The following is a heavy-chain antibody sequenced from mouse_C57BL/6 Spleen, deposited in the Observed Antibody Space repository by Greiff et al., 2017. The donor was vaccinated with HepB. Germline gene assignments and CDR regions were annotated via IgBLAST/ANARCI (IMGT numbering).Heavy chain of an antibody. V-gene: IGHV1-64*01. CDR2: IHPNSGST. CDR1: GYTFTSYW. Sequence: QVQLQQPGAELVKPGASVKLSCKASGYTFTSYWMHWVKQRPGQGLEWIGMIHPNSGSTNYNEKFKSKATLTVDKSSSTAYMQLSSLTSEDSAVYYCARADGYLYYFDYWGQSTTLTVSS. D-gene: IGHD2-3*01. CDR3: ARADGYLYYFDY. J-gene: IGHJ2*01.